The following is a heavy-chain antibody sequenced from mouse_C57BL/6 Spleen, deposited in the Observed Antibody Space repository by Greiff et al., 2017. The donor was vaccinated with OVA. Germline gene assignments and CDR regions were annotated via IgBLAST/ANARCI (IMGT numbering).Heavy chain of an antibody. Sequence: QVQLQQSGAELARPGASVKMSCKASGYTFTSYTMHWVKQRPGQGLEWIGYINPSSGYTKYNQKFKDKATLTADKSSSTAYMQLSSLTSEDSAVDYCARRDYGSSYVPRFDYWGQGTTLTVSS. CDR1: GYTFTSYT. CDR2: INPSSGYT. V-gene: IGHV1-4*01. D-gene: IGHD1-1*01. CDR3: ARRDYGSSYVPRFDY. J-gene: IGHJ2*01.